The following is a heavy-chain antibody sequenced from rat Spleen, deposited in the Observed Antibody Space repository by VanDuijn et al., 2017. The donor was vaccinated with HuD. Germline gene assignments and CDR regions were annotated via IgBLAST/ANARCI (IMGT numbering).Heavy chain of an antibody. D-gene: IGHD1-2*01. CDR2: ISYDGSVT. J-gene: IGHJ3*01. CDR1: GFTFSDCY. V-gene: IGHV5-20*01. Sequence: EVQLVESGGGLVQPGRSLKLSCAASGFTFSDCYMAWVRQAPTKGLEWVATISYDGSVTYSRDSVKGRFTISRDNAKSTLYLQMDSLRSEDTATSYCTTGDVSTYYSSYIYVGWFVYWGQGTLVTVSS. CDR3: TTGDVSTYYSSYIYVGWFVY.